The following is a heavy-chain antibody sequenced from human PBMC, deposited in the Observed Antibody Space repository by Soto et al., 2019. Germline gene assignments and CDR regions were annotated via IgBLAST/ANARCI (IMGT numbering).Heavy chain of an antibody. CDR3: TTEIFGVALDAFDI. CDR2: IKSKTDGGTT. V-gene: IGHV3-15*01. D-gene: IGHD3-3*01. Sequence: GSLRLSCAASGXTFSNAGMSWVRQAPGKGLEWVGRIKSKTDGGTTDYAATVKGRFTISRDDSKNTLYLQMNTMKTEDTAVYYCTTEIFGVALDAFDIWGQGTMVTVSS. J-gene: IGHJ3*02. CDR1: GXTFSNAG.